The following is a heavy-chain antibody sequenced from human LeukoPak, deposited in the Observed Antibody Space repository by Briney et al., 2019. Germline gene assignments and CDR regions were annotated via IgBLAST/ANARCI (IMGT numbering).Heavy chain of an antibody. CDR2: IYSGGST. CDR1: GFTVSSNY. D-gene: IGHD6-25*01. CDR3: ARVRRYYFDY. Sequence: GGSPRLSCAASGFTVSSNYMSWVRQAPGKGLEWVSVIYSGGSTYYADSVKGRFTISRDNSKNTLYLQMNSLRAEDTAVYYCARVRRYYFDYWGQGTLVTVSS. J-gene: IGHJ4*02. V-gene: IGHV3-53*01.